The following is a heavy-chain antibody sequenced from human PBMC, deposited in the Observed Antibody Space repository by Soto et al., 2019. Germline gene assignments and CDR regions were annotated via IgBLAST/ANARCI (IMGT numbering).Heavy chain of an antibody. CDR2: INHSGST. D-gene: IGHD6-25*01. J-gene: IGHJ1*01. Sequence: QVQLQQWGAGLLKPSETLSLTCAVYGGSFSGYYWSWIRQPPGKGLEWIGEINHSGSTNYNPSLKSRVTISVDTSKNQFSLKLSSVTAADTAVYYCARSPKRKAGPYFQHWGQGTLVTVSS. CDR3: ARSPKRKAGPYFQH. CDR1: GGSFSGYY. V-gene: IGHV4-34*01.